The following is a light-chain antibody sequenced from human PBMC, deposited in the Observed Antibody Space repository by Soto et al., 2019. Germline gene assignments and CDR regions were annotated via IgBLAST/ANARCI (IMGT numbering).Light chain of an antibody. CDR3: QQYNSYSWT. CDR2: KAS. CDR1: QSISSW. Sequence: DIQMTQSPSTLSASVGDRVTITCRASQSISSWLAWYQQKPGKAPKLLIYKASSLESGVPSRFSGSGSGTEFTITISSLQPDDCETYDGQQYNSYSWTFGQGTKVDIK. J-gene: IGKJ1*01. V-gene: IGKV1-5*03.